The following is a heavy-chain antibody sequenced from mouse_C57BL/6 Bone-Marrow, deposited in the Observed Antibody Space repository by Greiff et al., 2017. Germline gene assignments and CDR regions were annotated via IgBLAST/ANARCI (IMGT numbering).Heavy chain of an antibody. J-gene: IGHJ3*01. V-gene: IGHV6-3*01. CDR3: TDYYYGSSLFAY. Sequence: EVMLVESGGGLVQPGGSMKLSCVASGFTFSNYWMNWVRQSPEKGLEWVAQIRLKSDNYATHYAESVKGRFTISRDDSKSIVYLQMNNLRAEDTGIYYCTDYYYGSSLFAYWGQGTRVTVSA. CDR2: IRLKSDNYAT. CDR1: GFTFSNYW. D-gene: IGHD1-1*01.